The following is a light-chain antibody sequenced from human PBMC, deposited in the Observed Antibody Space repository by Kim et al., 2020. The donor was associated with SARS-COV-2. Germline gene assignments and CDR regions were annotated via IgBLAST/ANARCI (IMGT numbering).Light chain of an antibody. CDR1: QSVVDNY. J-gene: IGKJ1*01. Sequence: DIVLTQSPGTLSLSPGDRATLSCRASQSVVDNYVAWYQHKPGQAPRLLIFGASTRATGIPDRFSGSGSGTDFTLIISRLEPEDFTLYFCQQYGTSPRTFGQGTKVDIK. CDR2: GAS. CDR3: QQYGTSPRT. V-gene: IGKV3-20*01.